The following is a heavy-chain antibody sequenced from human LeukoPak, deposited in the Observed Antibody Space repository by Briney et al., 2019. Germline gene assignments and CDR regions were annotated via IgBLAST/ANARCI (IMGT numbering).Heavy chain of an antibody. J-gene: IGHJ4*02. V-gene: IGHV3-48*01. CDR3: ALGYCSSTSCSG. D-gene: IGHD2-2*01. CDR2: ISSSSSTI. Sequence: GGSLRLSCAASGFTFSSYSMNWLRQAPGKGLEWVSYISSSSSTIHYADSVKGRFTISRDNAKNSLYLQMNSLRAEDTAVYYCALGYCSSTSCSGGGQGTLVTVSS. CDR1: GFTFSSYS.